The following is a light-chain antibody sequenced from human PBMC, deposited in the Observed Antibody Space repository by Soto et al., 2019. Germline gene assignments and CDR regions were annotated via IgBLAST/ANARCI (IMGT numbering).Light chain of an antibody. CDR3: APWDDSLNGYV. CDR1: SANIGINT. V-gene: IGLV1-44*01. Sequence: QSALTQPPSASETPGQRVTISCSGSSANIGINTVDWFQQLPGTAPKLLIYNNNQRPSGVPDRFSGSKSGTSASLAISGLQSEDESDYYCAPWDDSLNGYVFGTGTKVTVL. J-gene: IGLJ1*01. CDR2: NNN.